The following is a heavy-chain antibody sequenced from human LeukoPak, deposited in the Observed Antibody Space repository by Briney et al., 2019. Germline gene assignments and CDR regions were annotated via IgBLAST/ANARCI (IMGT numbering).Heavy chain of an antibody. CDR1: GFSFSAYW. CDR3: ARFGYVAAVDV. D-gene: IGHD2-15*01. CDR2: INPAGSET. Sequence: TGGSLRLSCAAFGFSFSAYWMTWARQAPGTGLEWVANINPAGSETYYVGPVKGRFSISRDNAKNLVYLQMNSLRAEDTAVYHCARFGYVAAVDVWGQGTPVTVSS. J-gene: IGHJ4*02. V-gene: IGHV3-7*01.